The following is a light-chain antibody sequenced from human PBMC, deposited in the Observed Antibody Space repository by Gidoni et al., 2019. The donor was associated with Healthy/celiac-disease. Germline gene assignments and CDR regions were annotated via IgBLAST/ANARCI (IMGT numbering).Light chain of an antibody. Sequence: DIVMTQSPASLAVSLGERATINGKSSQIVLYSSNNKNYLAWSQQKPGQPPKLLIYWASTREAGVPDRFSGSGSGTDFTLTISSLQAEDVAVYYCQQYYSTPRTFGQGTKVEIK. J-gene: IGKJ1*01. CDR2: WAS. CDR3: QQYYSTPRT. V-gene: IGKV4-1*01. CDR1: QIVLYSSNNKNY.